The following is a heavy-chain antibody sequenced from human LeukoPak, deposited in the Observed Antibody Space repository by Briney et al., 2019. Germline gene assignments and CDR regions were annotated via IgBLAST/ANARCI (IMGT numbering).Heavy chain of an antibody. CDR1: GGSISSGDYY. J-gene: IGHJ3*02. D-gene: IGHD1-26*01. CDR2: IYYSGST. V-gene: IGHV4-30-4*01. CDR3: ARARWDDVFDI. Sequence: PSQTLSLTCSVSGGSISSGDYYWSWIRQPPGEGLEWIGYIYYSGSTYYNPSLKSRVTISEDTSKNQFSLKLSSVTAAGTAVYYCARARWDDVFDIWGQGTMVTVSS.